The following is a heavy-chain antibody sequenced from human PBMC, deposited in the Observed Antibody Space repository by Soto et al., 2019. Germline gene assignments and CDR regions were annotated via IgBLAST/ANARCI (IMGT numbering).Heavy chain of an antibody. V-gene: IGHV1-69*01. CDR2: IIPISGTA. Sequence: QVPQVQSGAEVKKSGSSVKVSCKASGGTFSSYAISWVRQAPGQGLEWMGGIIPISGTANYAQKFQGRVTITADESTSTAYMERSLRSEDTAVYYCARSQGSSTSLEIYYYYYYGMDVWGQGTTVTVSS. CDR1: GGTFSSYA. J-gene: IGHJ6*02. CDR3: ARSQGSSTSLEIYYYYYYGMDV. D-gene: IGHD2-2*01.